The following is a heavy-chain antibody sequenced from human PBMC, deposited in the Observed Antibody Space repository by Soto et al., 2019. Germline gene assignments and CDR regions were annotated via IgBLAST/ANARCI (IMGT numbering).Heavy chain of an antibody. CDR1: GASISSGEYY. Sequence: SEALSLTCTVSGASISSGEYYWSWIRQPPGKGLEWIGYIYYSGSTYYNPSLKSRVTISVDTSKNQFSLRLRSVTAADTAVYYCAREELGYDSSGHPMGSFDVWGQGTMVT. V-gene: IGHV4-30-4*01. CDR3: AREELGYDSSGHPMGSFDV. CDR2: IYYSGST. D-gene: IGHD3-22*01. J-gene: IGHJ3*01.